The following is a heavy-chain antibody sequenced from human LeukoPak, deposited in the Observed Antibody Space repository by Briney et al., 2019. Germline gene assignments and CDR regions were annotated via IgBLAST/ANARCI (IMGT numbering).Heavy chain of an antibody. CDR1: GYSFTSYW. J-gene: IGHJ4*02. CDR2: IYPGDSDT. D-gene: IGHD3-10*01. V-gene: IGHV5-51*01. Sequence: PGSSPKISCKGSGYSFTSYWVGWVRQMPGKGLEWMGIIYPGDSDTRYSPSFQGQVTNSADKSISTAYLQWSSLKASDTAMYYCARLITMVRGSVDYWGQGTLVTVSS. CDR3: ARLITMVRGSVDY.